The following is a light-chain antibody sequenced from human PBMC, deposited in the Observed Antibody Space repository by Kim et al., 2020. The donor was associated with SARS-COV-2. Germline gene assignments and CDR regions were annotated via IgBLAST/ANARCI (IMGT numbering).Light chain of an antibody. J-gene: IGKJ1*01. CDR3: QQYGSSPIT. CDR1: QSVNSNY. Sequence: EIVLTQSPGTLSLSPGERATLSCRASQSVNSNYLAWYQQKPGQAPRLLIYAASSRATGIPDRFSGSGSGTDFTLTINRLEAEDLAVYYCQQYGSSPITFGQGTKVDIK. CDR2: AAS. V-gene: IGKV3-20*01.